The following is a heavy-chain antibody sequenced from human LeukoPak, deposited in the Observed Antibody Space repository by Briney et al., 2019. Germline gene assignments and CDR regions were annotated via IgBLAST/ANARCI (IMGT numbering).Heavy chain of an antibody. D-gene: IGHD6-13*01. J-gene: IGHJ4*02. CDR3: ARARQGAAAEGY. CDR1: GGTFSSYA. CDR2: IIPILGIA. Sequence: GASVKVSCKASGGTFSSYAISWVRQAPGQGLEWMGRIIPILGIANYAQKFQGRVTITADKSTSTAYMELSSLRSEDATVYYCARARQGAAAEGYWGQGTLVTVSS. V-gene: IGHV1-69*04.